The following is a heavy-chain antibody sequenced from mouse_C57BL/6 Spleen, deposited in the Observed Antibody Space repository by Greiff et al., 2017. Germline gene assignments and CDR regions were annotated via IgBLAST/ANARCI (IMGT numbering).Heavy chain of an antibody. CDR1: GYSFTGYY. V-gene: IGHV1-42*01. J-gene: IGHJ2*01. CDR2: INPSTGGT. D-gene: IGHD1-1*01. CDR3: ARGDYYGSSNFDY. Sequence: EVQLQQSGPELVKPGASVKISCKASGYSFTGYYMNWVKQSPDKSLEWIGEINPSTGGTTYNQKFKAKATLTVDKSSSTAYMQLKSLTSEDSAVYYCARGDYYGSSNFDYWGQGTTLTVSS.